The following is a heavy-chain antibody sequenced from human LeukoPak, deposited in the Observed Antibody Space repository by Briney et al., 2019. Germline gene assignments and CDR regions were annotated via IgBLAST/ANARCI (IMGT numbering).Heavy chain of an antibody. V-gene: IGHV3-7*01. CDR2: IKEDGSEK. CDR3: ARINSGRDYGDAFDS. D-gene: IGHD1-26*01. CDR1: GFTFGTYW. Sequence: GGSLRLSCAASGFTFGTYWMSWVRQAPGKGLEWVANIKEDGSEKYYVDSVKGRFTISRDNAKKSLYLQMNSLRAEDTAVYYCARINSGRDYGDAFDSWGQGTMVTVSS. J-gene: IGHJ3*02.